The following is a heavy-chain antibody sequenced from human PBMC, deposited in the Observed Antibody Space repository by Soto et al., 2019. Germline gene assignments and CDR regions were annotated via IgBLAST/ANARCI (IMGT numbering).Heavy chain of an antibody. CDR1: GFTFSSYA. V-gene: IGHV3-23*01. J-gene: IGHJ4*02. Sequence: SLRLSCAASGFTFSSYAMSWVRQAPGKGLEWVSAISGSGGSTYYADSVKGRFTISRDNSKNTLYLQMNSLRAEDTAVYYCAKAPFPYYYDSSGLRGGDDYWGQGTLVTVSS. D-gene: IGHD3-22*01. CDR3: AKAPFPYYYDSSGLRGGDDY. CDR2: ISGSGGST.